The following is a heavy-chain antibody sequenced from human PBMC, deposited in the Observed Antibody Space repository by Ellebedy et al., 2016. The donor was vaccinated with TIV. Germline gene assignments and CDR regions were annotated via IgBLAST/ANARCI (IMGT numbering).Heavy chain of an antibody. D-gene: IGHD3-16*01. J-gene: IGHJ4*02. CDR1: GYSFTSYW. CDR3: ARLFGEIPGGMFLDY. Sequence: GGSLRLSCKGSGYSFTSYWIGWVRQMPGKGLEWMGIIYPGDSDTRYSPSFQGQVTISADKSISTAYLQWSSLKASDTAMYYCARLFGEIPGGMFLDYWGQGTLVTVSS. CDR2: IYPGDSDT. V-gene: IGHV5-51*01.